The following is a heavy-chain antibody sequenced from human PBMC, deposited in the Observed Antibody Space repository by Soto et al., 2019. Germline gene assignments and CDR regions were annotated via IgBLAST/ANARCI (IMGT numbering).Heavy chain of an antibody. CDR3: ARDLTPGLVDH. J-gene: IGHJ4*02. Sequence: ASVKVSCKASGYTFTSYGISCARQAHGQGLEWMGWISAYNGNTNYAQKLQGRVTMTTDTSTSTAYMELRSLRSDDTAVYYCARDLTPGLVDHWGQGTLVTVSS. CDR1: GYTFTSYG. D-gene: IGHD3-9*01. CDR2: ISAYNGNT. V-gene: IGHV1-18*01.